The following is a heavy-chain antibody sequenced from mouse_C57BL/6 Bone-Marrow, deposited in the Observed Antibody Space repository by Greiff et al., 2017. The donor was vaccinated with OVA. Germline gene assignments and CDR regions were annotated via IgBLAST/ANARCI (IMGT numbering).Heavy chain of an antibody. D-gene: IGHD2-1*01. V-gene: IGHV1-63*01. J-gene: IGHJ4*01. CDR1: GYTFTNYW. CDR2: IYPGGGYT. CDR3: ARKGGNYGGGAMDY. Sequence: QVQLQQSGAELVRPGTSVKMSCKASGYTFTNYWIGWAKQRPGHGLEWIGDIYPGGGYTNYNEKFKGKATLTADKSSSTAYMQLRSLTSEDSAIYYCARKGGNYGGGAMDYWGQGTSVTVSS.